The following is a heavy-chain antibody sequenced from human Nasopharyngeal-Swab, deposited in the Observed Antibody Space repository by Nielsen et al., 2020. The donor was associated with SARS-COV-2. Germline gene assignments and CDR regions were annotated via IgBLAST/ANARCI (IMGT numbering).Heavy chain of an antibody. D-gene: IGHD2/OR15-2a*01. J-gene: IGHJ6*02. CDR2: ISYDGSNK. Sequence: GESLKISCAASGFTFSSYAMHWVRQAPGKGLEWVAVISYDGSNKYYADSVKGRFTISRDNSKNTLYLQMNSLRAEDTAVYYCARDSRYYYYGMDVWGQGTTVTVSS. CDR1: GFTFSSYA. CDR3: ARDSRYYYYGMDV. V-gene: IGHV3-30-3*01.